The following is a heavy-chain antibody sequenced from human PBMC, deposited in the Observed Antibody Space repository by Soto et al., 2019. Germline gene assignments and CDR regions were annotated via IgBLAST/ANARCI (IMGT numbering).Heavy chain of an antibody. J-gene: IGHJ4*02. V-gene: IGHV3-23*01. CDR3: SKCYYYYSRGYLYFDY. Sequence: PGGSLRLSCAASGFTFSSYAMRWVRQAPGKGLEWVSAISGSGGSTYYADSVKGRFTISRDNSKNTLYLQMNSLRAEDTAVYYCSKCYYYYSRGYLYFDYWGQGTLVTVSS. CDR2: ISGSGGST. D-gene: IGHD3-22*01. CDR1: GFTFSSYA.